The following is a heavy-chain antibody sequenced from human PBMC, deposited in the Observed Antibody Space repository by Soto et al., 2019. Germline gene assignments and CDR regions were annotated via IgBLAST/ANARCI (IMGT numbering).Heavy chain of an antibody. V-gene: IGHV1-2*02. CDR2: INPISGGT. J-gene: IGHJ4*02. CDR1: GYTFTGYY. CDR3: ARVPGLELLDH. D-gene: IGHD1-7*01. Sequence: QVQLVQSGAEVKKPEASVKVSCKASGYTFTGYYLHWVRQAPGQGLEWVAWINPISGGTKYAQKFQGRVTVTRDTSISTAYMELSRLRSDDTAVYYCARVPGLELLDHWGQGTLVSVSS.